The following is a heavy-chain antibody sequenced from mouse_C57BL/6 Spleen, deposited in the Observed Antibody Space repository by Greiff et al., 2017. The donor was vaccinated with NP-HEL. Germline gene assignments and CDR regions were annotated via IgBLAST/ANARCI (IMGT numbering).Heavy chain of an antibody. V-gene: IGHV1-69*01. D-gene: IGHD2-4*01. Sequence: QVQLQQPGAELVMPGASVKLSCKASGYTFTSYWMHWVKQRPGQGLEWIGELDPSDSYPNYNQKFKGKSTLTVDKSSSTAYMQLSSLTSEDSAVYYCARGDYDVFDYWGQGTTLTVSS. CDR1: GYTFTSYW. CDR3: ARGDYDVFDY. CDR2: LDPSDSYP. J-gene: IGHJ2*01.